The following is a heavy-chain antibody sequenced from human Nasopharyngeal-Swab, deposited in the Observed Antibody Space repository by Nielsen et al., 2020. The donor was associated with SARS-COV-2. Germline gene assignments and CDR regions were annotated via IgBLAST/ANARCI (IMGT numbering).Heavy chain of an antibody. J-gene: IGHJ4*02. D-gene: IGHD6-19*01. CDR2: IYSGGSST. CDR1: GFTFSSYA. CDR3: AKSKAVAGYYDY. Sequence: GESLKISCAASGFTFSSYAKSWVRQAPGKGLEWVSVIYSGGSSTYYADSVKGRFTISRDNSKNTLYLQMNSLRAEDTAVYYCAKSKAVAGYYDYWGQGTLVTVSS. V-gene: IGHV3-23*03.